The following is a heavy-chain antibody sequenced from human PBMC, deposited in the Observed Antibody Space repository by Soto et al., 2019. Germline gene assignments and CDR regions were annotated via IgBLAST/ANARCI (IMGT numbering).Heavy chain of an antibody. V-gene: IGHV1-69*13. CDR1: GGTFSSYA. CDR3: ASGWYYYDSSGYYQVGPFDY. J-gene: IGHJ4*02. CDR2: IIPIFGTA. Sequence: SVKVSCKASGGTFSSYAISWVRQAPGQGLEWMGGIIPIFGTANYAQKFQGRVTITADESTSTACMELSSLRSEDTAVYYCASGWYYYDSSGYYQVGPFDYWGQGTLVTVSS. D-gene: IGHD3-22*01.